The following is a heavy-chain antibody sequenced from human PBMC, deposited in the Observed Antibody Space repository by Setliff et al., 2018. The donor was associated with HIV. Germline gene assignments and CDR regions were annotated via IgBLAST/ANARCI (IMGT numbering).Heavy chain of an antibody. Sequence: TLSLTCTVSGVSINSGDYFWSWIRQHPGKGLEWIGYISYRGTTYYNPSFKSRVTMSMDTSKNQVSLKLTSVTAADTAVHFCARLQKLDDIYYLDDWGQGTLVTV. J-gene: IGHJ4*02. CDR2: ISYRGTT. CDR1: GVSINSGDYF. D-gene: IGHD4-4*01. CDR3: ARLQKLDDIYYLDD. V-gene: IGHV4-31*03.